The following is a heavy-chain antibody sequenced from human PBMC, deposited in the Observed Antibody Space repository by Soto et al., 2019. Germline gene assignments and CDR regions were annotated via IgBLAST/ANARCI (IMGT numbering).Heavy chain of an antibody. CDR3: ARDHYDSSGSGMDV. Sequence: PSETLSLTCTVSGGSISSYYWSWIRQPPGKGLEWIGYIYYSGSTNYNPSLKSRVTISVDTSKNQFSLKLSSVTAADTAVYYCARDHYDSSGSGMDVWGQGTTVTAP. V-gene: IGHV4-59*01. CDR2: IYYSGST. J-gene: IGHJ6*02. D-gene: IGHD3-22*01. CDR1: GGSISSYY.